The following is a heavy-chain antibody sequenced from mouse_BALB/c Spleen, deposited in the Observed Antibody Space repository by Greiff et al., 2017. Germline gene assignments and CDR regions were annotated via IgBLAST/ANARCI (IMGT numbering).Heavy chain of an antibody. V-gene: IGHV14-4*02. D-gene: IGHD2-9*01. J-gene: IGHJ4*01. CDR3: NALLWLRRWYAMDY. CDR1: GFNIKDYY. Sequence: EVQLQQSGAELVRSGASVKLSCTASGFNIKDYYMHWVKQRPEQGLEWIGWIDPENGDTEYAPKFPGKATMTADTSSNTAYLQLSSLTSEDTAVYYCNALLWLRRWYAMDYWGQGTSVTVSS. CDR2: IDPENGDT.